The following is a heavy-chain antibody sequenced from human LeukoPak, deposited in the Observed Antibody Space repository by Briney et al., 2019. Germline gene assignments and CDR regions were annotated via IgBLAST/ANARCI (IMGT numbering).Heavy chain of an antibody. CDR3: HGGPSKMVRERAFDY. Sequence: ASVKDSCMVSGYTLTELSMHWVRQAPGKGLEGMGGFDLEDGETIYAQKFQGRVTMTEDTSTDTAYMALSSLRSEDTAVYYCHGGPSKMVRERAFDYWGQGTLVTVSS. V-gene: IGHV1-24*01. D-gene: IGHD3-10*01. J-gene: IGHJ4*02. CDR1: GYTLTELS. CDR2: FDLEDGET.